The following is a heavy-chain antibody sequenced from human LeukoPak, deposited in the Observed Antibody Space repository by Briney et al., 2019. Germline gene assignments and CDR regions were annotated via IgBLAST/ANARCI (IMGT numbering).Heavy chain of an antibody. V-gene: IGHV3-23*01. J-gene: IGHJ4*02. CDR3: AKRGHYDSSGSYAPFDY. CDR1: GFTFSSYA. Sequence: SGGSLRLSCAASGFTFSSYAMSWVRQAPGKGLEWVSAFSGGGGGTYYADSVKGRFTVSRDNSKNTLYLQMISLRAEDTAVYYCAKRGHYDSSGSYAPFDYWGQGTLVTVSS. D-gene: IGHD3-22*01. CDR2: FSGGGGGT.